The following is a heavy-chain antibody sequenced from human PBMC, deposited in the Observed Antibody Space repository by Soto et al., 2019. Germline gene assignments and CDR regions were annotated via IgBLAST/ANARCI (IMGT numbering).Heavy chain of an antibody. CDR2: IDPSDSYT. J-gene: IGHJ6*02. CDR3: ARRSSIAAAGFGMDV. CDR1: VYSFTSYW. V-gene: IGHV5-10-1*01. D-gene: IGHD6-13*01. Sequence: PGESLKISCKGSVYSFTSYWISWVRQMPGKGLEWMGRIDPSDSYTNYSPSFQGHVTISADKSISTAYLQWSSLKASDTAMYYCARRSSIAAAGFGMDVWGQGTTVTVSS.